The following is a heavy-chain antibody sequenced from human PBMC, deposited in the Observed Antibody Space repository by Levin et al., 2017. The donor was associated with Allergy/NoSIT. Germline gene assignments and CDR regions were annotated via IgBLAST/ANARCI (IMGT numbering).Heavy chain of an antibody. Sequence: PGGSLRLSCKASGYSFSSYWIGWVRQMPGKGLEWMGIIYPGDSDTRYSPSFQGQVTISADKSITTAYLQWSSLKASDTAMYYCATIRQHLRSRKEHYFHYWGQGTLVTVSS. D-gene: IGHD6-13*01. CDR3: ATIRQHLRSRKEHYFHY. V-gene: IGHV5-51*01. J-gene: IGHJ4*02. CDR2: IYPGDSDT. CDR1: GYSFSSYW.